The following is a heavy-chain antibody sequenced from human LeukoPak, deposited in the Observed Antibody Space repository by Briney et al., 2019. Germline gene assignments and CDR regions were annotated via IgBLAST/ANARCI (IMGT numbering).Heavy chain of an antibody. V-gene: IGHV3-23*01. J-gene: IGHJ4*02. CDR1: GISFSNYA. Sequence: GGSLRLSCAASGISFSNYAMSWVRQAPGKGQEWVSGLLSSGASTYYADSVKGRFTISRDNSKNTLFLQMDSLRDDDTAVYYCAKAHDSSGYILRDSDYWGQGTLVTVSS. CDR3: AKAHDSSGYILRDSDY. CDR2: LLSSGAST. D-gene: IGHD3-22*01.